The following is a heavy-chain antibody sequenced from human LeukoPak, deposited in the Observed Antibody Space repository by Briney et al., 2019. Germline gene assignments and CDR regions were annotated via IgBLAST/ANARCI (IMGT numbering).Heavy chain of an antibody. V-gene: IGHV4-4*07. CDR3: AREEYGDYTVD. CDR1: GGSISSYY. Sequence: SETLSLTCTVSGGSISSYYWSWIRQPPGKGLEWIGHIYTSGSTNYNPSLKSRVTMSVDTSKNEFSLKLTSVTAADTAVYYCAREEYGDYTVDWGQGTLITVSS. CDR2: IYTSGST. J-gene: IGHJ4*02. D-gene: IGHD4-17*01.